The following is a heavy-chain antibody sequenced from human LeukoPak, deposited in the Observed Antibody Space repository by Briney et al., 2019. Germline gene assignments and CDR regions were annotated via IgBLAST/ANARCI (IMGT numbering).Heavy chain of an antibody. CDR3: ASFTGCSSGWRGSFDY. V-gene: IGHV1-69*01. D-gene: IGHD6-19*01. CDR2: IIPIFGTA. Sequence: GSSVKVSCKASGGTFSSYAISWVRQAPGQGLEWMGGIIPIFGTANYAQKFQGRVTITADESTSTAYMELSSLRSEDTAVYYCASFTGCSSGWRGSFDYWGQGTLVTVSS. CDR1: GGTFSSYA. J-gene: IGHJ4*02.